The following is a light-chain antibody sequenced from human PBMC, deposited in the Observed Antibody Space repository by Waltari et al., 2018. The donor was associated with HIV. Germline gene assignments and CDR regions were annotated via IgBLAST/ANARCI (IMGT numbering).Light chain of an antibody. CDR1: SSDVGGYNY. CDR2: EVS. Sequence: QSALTQPPSASGSLGQSVTISCTGTSSDVGGYNYVSWYQQHPGKAPKLMLYEVSKRPSGVPDRFSGSRSGNTASLTVSGLQAEDEADYYCSSYAGSNNLEVFGTGTKVTVL. CDR3: SSYAGSNNLEV. V-gene: IGLV2-8*01. J-gene: IGLJ1*01.